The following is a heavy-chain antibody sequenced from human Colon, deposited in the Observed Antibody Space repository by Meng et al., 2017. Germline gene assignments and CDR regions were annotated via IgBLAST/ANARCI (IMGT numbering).Heavy chain of an antibody. Sequence: GESLKTSCAASGSSFSRFEMNWVRQAPGKGLEWISNMTSTGSTIYYADSVKGRFTISRDNAKNTLYLQMNSLRAEDTAVYYCARDSEYCSGGSCSSIATLYFDLWGRGTLVTVSS. CDR1: GSSFSRFE. D-gene: IGHD2-15*01. V-gene: IGHV3-48*03. CDR3: ARDSEYCSGGSCSSIATLYFDL. J-gene: IGHJ2*01. CDR2: MTSTGSTI.